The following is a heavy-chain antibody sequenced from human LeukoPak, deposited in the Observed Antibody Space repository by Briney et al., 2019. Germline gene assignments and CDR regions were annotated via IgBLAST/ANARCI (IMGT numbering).Heavy chain of an antibody. CDR3: ARDLDSSGWYGGDY. V-gene: IGHV3-7*01. CDR1: GFTFSTYW. D-gene: IGHD6-19*01. Sequence: SGGSLRLSCAASGFTFSTYWMSWVRQAPGKGLEWVANIKQDGSEKYYVDSVKGRFTISRDNAKNSLYLQMNSLRAEDTAVYYCARDLDSSGWYGGDYWGQGTLVTVSS. J-gene: IGHJ4*02. CDR2: IKQDGSEK.